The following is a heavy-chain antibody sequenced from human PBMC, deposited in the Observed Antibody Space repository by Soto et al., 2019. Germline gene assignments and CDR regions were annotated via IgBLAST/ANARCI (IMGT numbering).Heavy chain of an antibody. J-gene: IGHJ4*02. Sequence: HVQLVESGGGVVQPGRSLRLSCAVSGFNFSSYGMHWVRQAPGKGLEWVAVISYDGSHKASADSVNGRFAISRDNSKNTLFLQMNSLRVEDTAVYYCAKDLVKTSWPADWGQGTLVTVSS. CDR2: ISYDGSHK. CDR1: GFNFSSYG. V-gene: IGHV3-30*18. CDR3: AKDLVKTSWPAD. D-gene: IGHD4-17*01.